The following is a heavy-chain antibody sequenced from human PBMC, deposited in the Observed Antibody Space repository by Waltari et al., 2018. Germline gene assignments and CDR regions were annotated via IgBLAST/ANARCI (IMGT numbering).Heavy chain of an antibody. J-gene: IGHJ4*02. V-gene: IGHV5-51*03. CDR2: IYPGASDL. CDR3: ARRNSSGAYGHSHPFDL. Sequence: EVQLVQSGAEVKKPGESLKISCQASGYTFTLHWIGWVRQTPGKGLEWMGIIYPGASDLRDSPAFQGQVSISADKSMKTAYLQWSSLKASDSGMYYCARRNSSGAYGHSHPFDLWGQGTRVTVSS. CDR1: GYTFTLHW. D-gene: IGHD3-22*01.